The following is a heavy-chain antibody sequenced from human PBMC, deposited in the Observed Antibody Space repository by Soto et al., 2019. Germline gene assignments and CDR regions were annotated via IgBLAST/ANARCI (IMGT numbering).Heavy chain of an antibody. CDR3: ARGVTPVDY. J-gene: IGHJ4*02. D-gene: IGHD2-21*02. CDR1: GFTFSSYA. Sequence: GGSLRLSCAASGFTFSSYAMSWVRQAPGKGLEWVSAISGSGGCTYYADSVKGRFSISRDNSKNTLYLQMNSLRAEDTAVYYCARGVTPVDYWGQGTLVTVSS. CDR2: ISGSGGCT. V-gene: IGHV3-23*01.